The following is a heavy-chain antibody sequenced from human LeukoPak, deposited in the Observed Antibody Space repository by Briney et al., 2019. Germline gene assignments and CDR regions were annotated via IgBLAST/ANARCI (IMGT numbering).Heavy chain of an antibody. CDR3: ARVGCSGGSCYSWFDP. V-gene: IGHV1-8*01. Sequence: ASVKVSCKASGYTFTSYDINWVRQATGQGLGWMGWMNPNSGNTGYAQKFQGRVTMTRNTSISTAYMELSSLRSEDTAVYYCARVGCSGGSCYSWFDPWGQGTLVTVSS. D-gene: IGHD2-15*01. CDR1: GYTFTSYD. CDR2: MNPNSGNT. J-gene: IGHJ5*02.